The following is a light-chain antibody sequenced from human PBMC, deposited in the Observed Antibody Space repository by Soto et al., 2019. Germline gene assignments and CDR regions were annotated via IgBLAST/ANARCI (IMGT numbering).Light chain of an antibody. Sequence: IKMYLSPSTLSGSVGDRVTITCRASQTISSWLAWYQQKPGKAPKLLIYKASTLKSGVPSRFSASGSGTEFSLTINSLQADDFATYYCQQYHIYFWTSCQG. V-gene: IGKV1-5*03. CDR3: QQYHIYFWT. J-gene: IGKJ1*01. CDR2: KAS. CDR1: QTISSW.